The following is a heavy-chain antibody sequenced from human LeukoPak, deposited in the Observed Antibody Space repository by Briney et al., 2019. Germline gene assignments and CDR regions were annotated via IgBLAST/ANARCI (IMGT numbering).Heavy chain of an antibody. J-gene: IGHJ4*02. Sequence: GASVKVSCKASGYTSTGYYMHWVRQAPGQGLEWMGWINPNSGGTNYAQKFQGRVTMTRDTSTSTVYMELSSLRSEDTAVYYCARDLATLDYWGQGTLVTVSS. CDR2: INPNSGGT. CDR1: GYTSTGYY. V-gene: IGHV1-2*02. CDR3: ARDLATLDY. D-gene: IGHD5-12*01.